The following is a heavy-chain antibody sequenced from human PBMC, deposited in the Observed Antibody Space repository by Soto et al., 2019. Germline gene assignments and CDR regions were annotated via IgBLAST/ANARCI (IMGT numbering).Heavy chain of an antibody. J-gene: IGHJ4*02. CDR2: IYYSGSA. Sequence: QLQLQESGPGLVKPSETLSLTCSVSGGSISSIGYYWGWIRQPPGKGLEWIGSIYYSGSAYYSPSLKSRVTISVDTSKDQFSLKLSSVTAADTAVYYCARLRGYNYGPADYWGQGTLVTVSS. CDR1: GGSISSIGYY. D-gene: IGHD5-18*01. CDR3: ARLRGYNYGPADY. V-gene: IGHV4-39*01.